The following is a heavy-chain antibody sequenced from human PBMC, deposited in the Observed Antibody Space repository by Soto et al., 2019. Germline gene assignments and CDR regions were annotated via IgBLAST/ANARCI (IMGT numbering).Heavy chain of an antibody. CDR3: ARDTTGILDY. CDR2: IKKDGSGS. J-gene: IGHJ4*02. V-gene: IGHV3-7*01. CDR1: GVNFDNYY. D-gene: IGHD1-1*01. Sequence: XGSLRLSCAASGVNFDNYYMAWARQAPGKGLEWVANIKKDGSGSTYVDSLKGRFTISRDNAKNSLYLQMNNLRAEDSGVYFCARDTTGILDYWGQGTLVTVSS.